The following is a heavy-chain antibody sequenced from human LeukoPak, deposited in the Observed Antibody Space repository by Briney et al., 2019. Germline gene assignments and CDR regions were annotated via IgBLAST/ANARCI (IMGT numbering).Heavy chain of an antibody. CDR2: INHSGST. Sequence: SETLSLTCAVYGGSFSGYYWSWLRQPPGKGREWLGEINHSGSTNYNPSLKSRVTISVDTSKNQFSLKLSSVTAADTAVYYCARGRIAARRYYGMDVWGQGTTVTVSS. CDR3: ARGRIAARRYYGMDV. CDR1: GGSFSGYY. D-gene: IGHD6-6*01. V-gene: IGHV4-34*01. J-gene: IGHJ6*02.